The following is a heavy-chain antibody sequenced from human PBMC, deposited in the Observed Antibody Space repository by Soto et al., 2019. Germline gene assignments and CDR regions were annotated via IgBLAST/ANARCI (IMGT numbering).Heavy chain of an antibody. CDR3: AREAAVPLNWFDP. CDR2: ISSSGSTI. V-gene: IGHV3-48*02. J-gene: IGHJ5*02. Sequence: GGSLRLSWAAFGFTFSSYSMSWVRQAPGKGLEWVSYISSSGSTIFSADSVKGRFTISRDNAKNSLYLQMNSLRDEDTAVYYCAREAAVPLNWFDPWGQGTLVTVSS. CDR1: GFTFSSYS. D-gene: IGHD6-6*01.